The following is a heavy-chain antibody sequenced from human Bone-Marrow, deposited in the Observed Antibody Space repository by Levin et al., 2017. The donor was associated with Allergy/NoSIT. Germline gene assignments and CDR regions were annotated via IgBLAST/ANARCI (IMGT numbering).Heavy chain of an antibody. Sequence: ETLSLTCAASGFTFSSYWMSWVRQAPGKGLEWVANIKQDGSEKYYVDSVKGRFTISRDNAKNSLYLQMNSLRAEDTAVYYCARDYGDYGMDVWGQGTTVTVSS. V-gene: IGHV3-7*01. J-gene: IGHJ6*02. D-gene: IGHD4-17*01. CDR3: ARDYGDYGMDV. CDR2: IKQDGSEK. CDR1: GFTFSSYW.